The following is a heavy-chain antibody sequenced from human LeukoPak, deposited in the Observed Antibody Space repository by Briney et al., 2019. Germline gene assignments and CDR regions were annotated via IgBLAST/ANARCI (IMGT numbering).Heavy chain of an antibody. D-gene: IGHD2-2*02. CDR2: ISYDGSNK. J-gene: IGHJ4*02. CDR3: ARAQEYCSSTSCYTANYFYY. V-gene: IGHV3-30*04. CDR1: GFTFSSYA. Sequence: GGSLRLSCAASGFTFSSYAMHWVRQAPGKGLEWVAVISYDGSNKYYADSVKGRFTISRDNSKNTLYLQMNSLRAEDTAVYYCARAQEYCSSTSCYTANYFYYWCRGTLIIVSS.